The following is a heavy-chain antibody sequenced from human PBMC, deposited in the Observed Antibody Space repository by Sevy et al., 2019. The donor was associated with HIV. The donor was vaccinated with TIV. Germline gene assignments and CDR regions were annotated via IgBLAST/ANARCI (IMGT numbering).Heavy chain of an antibody. CDR2: IYYSGST. V-gene: IGHV4-39*01. CDR1: GGSISSSSYY. CDR3: AGQRWPIVVVPAAMMGWFDP. Sequence: SETLSLTCTVSGGSISSSSYYWGWIRQPPGKGLEWIGSIYYSGSTYYNPSLKSRVTISVDTSKNQFSLKLSSVTAADRAVYYCAGQRWPIVVVPAAMMGWFDPWGQGTLVTVSS. D-gene: IGHD2-2*01. J-gene: IGHJ5*02.